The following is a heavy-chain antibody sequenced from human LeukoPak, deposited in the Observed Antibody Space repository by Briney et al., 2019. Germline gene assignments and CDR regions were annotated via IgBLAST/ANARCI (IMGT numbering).Heavy chain of an antibody. V-gene: IGHV4-61*02. CDR3: ARDPDGDYAYFDY. D-gene: IGHD4-17*01. Sequence: SQTLSLTRTVSGGSIRSGSYYWSWIRQPAGKGLDWLGRIYTSGSTNYNPSLKSRVTISVDTSKNQFSLKLSSVTAADTAVYYCARDPDGDYAYFDYWGQGTLVTVSS. J-gene: IGHJ4*02. CDR2: IYTSGST. CDR1: GGSIRSGSYY.